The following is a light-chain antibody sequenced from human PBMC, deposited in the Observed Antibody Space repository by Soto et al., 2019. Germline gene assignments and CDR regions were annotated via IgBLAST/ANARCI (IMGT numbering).Light chain of an antibody. CDR1: SSDVGGYNY. CDR2: DVS. J-gene: IGLJ1*01. CDR3: CSYAGIFVRV. V-gene: IGLV2-11*01. Sequence: QSALTQPRSVSGSPGQSVTISCTGTSSDVGGYNYVSWYQQHPGNAPKLMVYDVSKRPSGVPDRFSGSKSGNTASLTISGLQAEDEADYYCCSYAGIFVRVFGTGTKLTVL.